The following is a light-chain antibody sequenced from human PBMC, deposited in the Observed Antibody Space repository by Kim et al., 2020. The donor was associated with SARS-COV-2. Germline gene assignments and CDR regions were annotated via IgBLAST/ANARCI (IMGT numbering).Light chain of an antibody. CDR1: QSVSNN. V-gene: IGKV3-15*01. Sequence: PGERAILSCRASQSVSNNLAWYQQKPGQAPRLLIYGASTRATGIPARFSGSGSGTEFTLTISSLQSEDFAVYYCQQYNNWPPWTFGQGTKVDIK. CDR3: QQYNNWPPWT. J-gene: IGKJ1*01. CDR2: GAS.